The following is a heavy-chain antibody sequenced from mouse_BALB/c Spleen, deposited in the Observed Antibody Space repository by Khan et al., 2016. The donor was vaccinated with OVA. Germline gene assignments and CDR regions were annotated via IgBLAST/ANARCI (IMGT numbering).Heavy chain of an antibody. V-gene: IGHV3-2*02. CDR2: ISYSGST. J-gene: IGHJ1*01. CDR1: GYSITSDYA. Sequence: QLEESGPGLVKPSQSLSLTCTVTGYSITSDYAWNWIRQFPGNKLEWMGYISYSGSTGYNPSLKSRLSITRDTSNHQFFLQLNSVTTEDTATYYCARRYYYGHWYFDVWGAGTTVTVSS. CDR3: ARRYYYGHWYFDV. D-gene: IGHD1-1*01.